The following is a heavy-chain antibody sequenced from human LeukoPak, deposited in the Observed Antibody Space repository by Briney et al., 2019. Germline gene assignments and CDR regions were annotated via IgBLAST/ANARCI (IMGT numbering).Heavy chain of an antibody. CDR1: GYTLTYYY. Sequence: GASVTVSCTASGYTLTYYYLHWVREAPGQGLEWVGILNPRGGSQTFAQKFQGRVTVTTDTSTSTVYLELSSLRSDDTAVYYCARAGYYDVSGDRLYYLENWGQGTPVTVSS. V-gene: IGHV1-46*01. CDR2: LNPRGGSQ. CDR3: ARAGYYDVSGDRLYYLEN. J-gene: IGHJ4*02. D-gene: IGHD3-16*01.